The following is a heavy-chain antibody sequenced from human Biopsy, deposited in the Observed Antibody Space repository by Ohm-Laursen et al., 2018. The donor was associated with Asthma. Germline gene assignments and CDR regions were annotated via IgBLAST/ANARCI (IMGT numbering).Heavy chain of an antibody. V-gene: IGHV3-30*18. D-gene: IGHD1-26*01. Sequence: RSLRLSCAASGFTFSSYGMHWVRQAPGKGLEWVAVISYDGSNKYYADSVKGRFTISRDNSKNTLYLQMNSLRAEDTAVYYCAKDVGWELPQYYFDYWGQGTLVTVSS. CDR3: AKDVGWELPQYYFDY. CDR2: ISYDGSNK. CDR1: GFTFSSYG. J-gene: IGHJ4*02.